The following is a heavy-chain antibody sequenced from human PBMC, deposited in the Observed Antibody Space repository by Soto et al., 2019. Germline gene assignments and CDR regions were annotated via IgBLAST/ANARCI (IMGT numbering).Heavy chain of an antibody. V-gene: IGHV4-59*01. CDR3: ARVTTGRVDWNDVYYYYMDV. CDR1: GGSISSYY. J-gene: IGHJ6*03. CDR2: IYYSGST. D-gene: IGHD1-1*01. Sequence: PSETLSLTCTASGGSISSYYWSWIRQPPGKGLEWIGYIYYSGSTNYNPSLKSRVTISVDTSKNQFSLKLSSVTAADTAVYYCARVTTGRVDWNDVYYYYMDVWGKGTTVTVSS.